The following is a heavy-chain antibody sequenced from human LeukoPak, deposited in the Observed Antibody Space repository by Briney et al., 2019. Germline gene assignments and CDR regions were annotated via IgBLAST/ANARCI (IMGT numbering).Heavy chain of an antibody. CDR1: GFTFSNYG. J-gene: IGHJ4*02. CDR3: AKDLTSGSAEYYFDY. D-gene: IGHD3-10*01. V-gene: IGHV3-30*18. CDR2: ISFDGGDK. Sequence: LGRSLRLPCAASGFTFSNYGMHWVRQAPGEELEWVAVISFDGGDKKYADSVKGRFTISRDNSKNTLYLQMNSLRAEDTAVYYCAKDLTSGSAEYYFDYWGQGTLVTVSS.